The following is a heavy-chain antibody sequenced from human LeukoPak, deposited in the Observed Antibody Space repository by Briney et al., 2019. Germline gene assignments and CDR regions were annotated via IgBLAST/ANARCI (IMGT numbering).Heavy chain of an antibody. CDR1: GGTFSSYA. CDR3: ASHDCSSTSCYRHAFDI. D-gene: IGHD2-2*02. J-gene: IGHJ3*02. CDR2: IIPIFGTA. V-gene: IGHV1-69*13. Sequence: GASVKVSCKASGGTFSSYAISWVRQAPGQGLEWMGGIIPIFGTANYAQKFQGRVTITADESTSTAYMELSSLRSEDTAVYYCASHDCSSTSCYRHAFDIWGQGTMVTVSS.